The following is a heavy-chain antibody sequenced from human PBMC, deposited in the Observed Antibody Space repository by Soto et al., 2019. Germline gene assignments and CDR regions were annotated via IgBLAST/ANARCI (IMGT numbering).Heavy chain of an antibody. CDR2: LQYRGST. CDR1: GGSVATTTDF. D-gene: IGHD3-3*01. V-gene: IGHV4-39*01. J-gene: IGHJ4*02. CDR3: AKYDEYSPLSY. Sequence: QLQLQESGPGLVRPSETLSLTCTVSGGSVATTTDFWGWIRQPPGKGLEWLWTLQYRGSTDYNPSVKSRVAMSLNTSKNQFSLRLTSVTAADTAVYFCAKYDEYSPLSYWGQGALVTVSS.